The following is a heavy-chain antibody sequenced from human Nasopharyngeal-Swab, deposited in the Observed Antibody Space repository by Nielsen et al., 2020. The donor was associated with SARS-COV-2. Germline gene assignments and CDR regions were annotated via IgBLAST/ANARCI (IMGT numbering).Heavy chain of an antibody. CDR2: INHSGST. CDR1: GGSFSGYY. CDR3: ARGRLRYFDWLPRGGYWFDP. J-gene: IGHJ5*02. V-gene: IGHV4-34*01. D-gene: IGHD3-9*01. Sequence: GSLRLSCAVYGGSFSGYYWSWIRQPPGKGLEWIGEINHSGSTNCNPSLKSRVTISVDTSKNQFSLKLSSVTAADTAVYYCARGRLRYFDWLPRGGYWFDPWGQGTLVTVSS.